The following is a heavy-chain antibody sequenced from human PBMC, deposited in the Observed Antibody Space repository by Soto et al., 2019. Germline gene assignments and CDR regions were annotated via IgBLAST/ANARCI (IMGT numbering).Heavy chain of an antibody. CDR3: ARTVLLWFGEGMDV. CDR2: IIPILGIA. J-gene: IGHJ6*02. V-gene: IGHV1-69*02. CDR1: GGTISSYT. Sequence: QVQLVQSGAEVKKPGSSVKVSCKASGGTISSYTISWVRQAPGQGLEWMGRIIPILGIANYAQKFQGRVTITADKSTSTAYMELSSLRSEDTAVYYCARTVLLWFGEGMDVWGQGTTVTVSS. D-gene: IGHD3-10*01.